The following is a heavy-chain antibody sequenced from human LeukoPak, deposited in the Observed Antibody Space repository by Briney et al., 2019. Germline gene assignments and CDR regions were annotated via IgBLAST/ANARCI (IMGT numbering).Heavy chain of an antibody. CDR3: ARAPGGTAMVTGFGYMDV. CDR1: GGSFNGYY. Sequence: PSETLSLTCAVYGGSFNGYYWSWIRQPPGKGLEYIGEINYIGNPNYNPSLKSRVTISVDTSKNQFSLKLSSVTAADTAVYYCARAPGGTAMVTGFGYMDVWGKGTTVTVSS. J-gene: IGHJ6*03. D-gene: IGHD5-18*01. V-gene: IGHV4-34*01. CDR2: INYIGNP.